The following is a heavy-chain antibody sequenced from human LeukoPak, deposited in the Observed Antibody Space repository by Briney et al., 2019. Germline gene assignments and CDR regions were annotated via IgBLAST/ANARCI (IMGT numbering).Heavy chain of an antibody. J-gene: IGHJ3*02. CDR2: INHSGST. CDR3: AKPSGGDFWSGYFENDAFDI. Sequence: PSETLSLTCAVYGGSFSGYYWSWIRQPPGKGLEWIGEINHSGSTNYNPSLKSRVTISVDTSKNQFSLKLSSVTAADTAVYYCAKPSGGDFWSGYFENDAFDIWGQGTMVTVSS. V-gene: IGHV4-34*01. D-gene: IGHD3-3*01. CDR1: GGSFSGYY.